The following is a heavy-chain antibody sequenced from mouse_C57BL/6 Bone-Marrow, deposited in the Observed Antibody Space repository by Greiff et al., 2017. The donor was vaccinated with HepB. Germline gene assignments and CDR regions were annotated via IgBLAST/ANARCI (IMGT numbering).Heavy chain of an antibody. Sequence: EVQLVESGPGMVKPSQSLSLTCTVTGYSITSGYDWHWIRHFPGNKLEWMGYISYSGSTNYNPSLKSRISITHDTSKNHFFLKLNSVTTEDTATYYCARGDYDGNGFAYWGQGTLVTVSA. D-gene: IGHD2-4*01. J-gene: IGHJ3*01. V-gene: IGHV3-1*01. CDR3: ARGDYDGNGFAY. CDR2: ISYSGST. CDR1: GYSITSGYD.